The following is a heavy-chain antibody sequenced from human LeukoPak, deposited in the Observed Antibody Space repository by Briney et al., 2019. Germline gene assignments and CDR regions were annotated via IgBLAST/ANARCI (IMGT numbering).Heavy chain of an antibody. D-gene: IGHD3-22*01. CDR2: INQDGSEK. J-gene: IGHJ4*02. V-gene: IGHV3-7*01. CDR1: GFTFVSHW. Sequence: GGSLRLSCVASGFTFVSHWMAWVRQAPGKGLEWVANINQDGSEKYYVDSVKGRFTISRDNAKNSLYLQMNSLRAEDAAVYYCARDRHYDSSGYYYQDYWGQGTLVTVSS. CDR3: ARDRHYDSSGYYYQDY.